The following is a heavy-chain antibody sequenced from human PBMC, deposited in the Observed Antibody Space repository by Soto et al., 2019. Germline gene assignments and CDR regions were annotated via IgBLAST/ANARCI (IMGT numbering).Heavy chain of an antibody. D-gene: IGHD3-3*02. CDR1: GYTFTSYY. CDR2: INPSGGST. Sequence: ASVKVSCKASGYTFTSYYMHWVRQAPGQGLEWMGIINPSGGSTTYAQKFQGRVTMTRDTSTSTVYMELSSLRSEDTAMYYCARDTETLGPRANDALDIWGQGTMVTVSS. J-gene: IGHJ3*02. V-gene: IGHV1-46*01. CDR3: ARDTETLGPRANDALDI.